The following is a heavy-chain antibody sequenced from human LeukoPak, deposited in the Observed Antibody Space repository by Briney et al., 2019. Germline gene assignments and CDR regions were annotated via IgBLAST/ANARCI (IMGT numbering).Heavy chain of an antibody. CDR2: ISWNSGSI. J-gene: IGHJ1*01. CDR1: GFTVSSNY. Sequence: GGSLRLSCAASGFTVSSNYMSWVRQAPGKGLEWVSGISWNSGSIGYADSVKGRFTISRDNAKNSLYLQMNSLRAEDTALYYCAKGQDDYGDDSEYFQHWGQGTLVTVSS. CDR3: AKGQDDYGDDSEYFQH. D-gene: IGHD4-17*01. V-gene: IGHV3-9*01.